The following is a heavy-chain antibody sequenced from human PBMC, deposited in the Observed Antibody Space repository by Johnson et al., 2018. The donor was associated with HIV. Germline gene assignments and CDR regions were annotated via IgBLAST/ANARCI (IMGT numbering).Heavy chain of an antibody. J-gene: IGHJ3*02. Sequence: QVQLVESGGGVVQPGRSLRLSCAASGFTFSSYAMHWVRQAPGKGLEWVAVISYDGSNKYYADSVKGRFTISRDNSKNTLYLQRNSLRAEDTAVYYCARDSETSITMIVVVITGAFDIWGQGTMVTVSS. D-gene: IGHD3-22*01. CDR2: ISYDGSNK. CDR1: GFTFSSYA. V-gene: IGHV3-30-3*01. CDR3: ARDSETSITMIVVVITGAFDI.